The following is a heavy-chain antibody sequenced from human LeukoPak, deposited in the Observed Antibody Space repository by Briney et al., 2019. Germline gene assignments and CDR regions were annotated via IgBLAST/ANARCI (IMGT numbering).Heavy chain of an antibody. Sequence: GGSLRLSCAASGFTFRSHAMHWVRQDPGKGLEWVAVISYDGGNTYYVDSVKGRFTISRDNAKNTLYLQMNSLRPEDTAVYYRARDGLGGAFDIWGQGTTVTVSS. CDR2: ISYDGGNT. V-gene: IGHV3-30*01. CDR1: GFTFRSHA. J-gene: IGHJ3*02. CDR3: ARDGLGGAFDI.